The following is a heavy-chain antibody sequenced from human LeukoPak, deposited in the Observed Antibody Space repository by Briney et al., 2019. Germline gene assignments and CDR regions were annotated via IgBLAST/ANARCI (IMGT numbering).Heavy chain of an antibody. CDR1: GFTFGSYS. J-gene: IGHJ4*02. CDR3: ARDLHSSSWYWTFDY. CDR2: ISSSSSYI. D-gene: IGHD6-13*01. V-gene: IGHV3-21*01. Sequence: GGSLRLSCAASGFTFGSYSMNWVRQAPGKGLEWVSSISSSSSYIYYADSVKGRFTISRDNAKNSLYLQMNSLRAEDTAVYYCARDLHSSSWYWTFDYWGQGTLVTVSS.